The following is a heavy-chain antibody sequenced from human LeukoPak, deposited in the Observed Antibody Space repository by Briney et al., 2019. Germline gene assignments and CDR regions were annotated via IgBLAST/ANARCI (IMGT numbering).Heavy chain of an antibody. Sequence: GGTLCLSRAASGVSISSKYMSGGRQAPEQGLEWVSVMYSGGNTYYADSVKGRFTISRDNSKDTLYLQMNSLTAEDTAVYYCARDQIIVADIIFDYWGQGTLVTVSS. CDR1: GVSISSKY. V-gene: IGHV3-53*01. CDR3: ARDQIIVADIIFDY. D-gene: IGHD5-12*01. CDR2: MYSGGNT. J-gene: IGHJ4*02.